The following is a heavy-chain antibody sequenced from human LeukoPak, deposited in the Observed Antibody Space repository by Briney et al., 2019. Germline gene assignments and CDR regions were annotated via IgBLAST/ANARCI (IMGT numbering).Heavy chain of an antibody. CDR1: GYSISTYY. CDR3: ARSRSGYSYEHGAFEI. Sequence: SETLSLTCTVSGYSISTYYWSSIRQPPGKGLEWIAYIHYRGSTTYNPSLRSRVTISVDTSRNQFSLKLSSVTAADTAVYYCARSRSGYSYEHGAFEIWGQGTMVTVSS. V-gene: IGHV4-59*01. J-gene: IGHJ3*02. CDR2: IHYRGST. D-gene: IGHD5-18*01.